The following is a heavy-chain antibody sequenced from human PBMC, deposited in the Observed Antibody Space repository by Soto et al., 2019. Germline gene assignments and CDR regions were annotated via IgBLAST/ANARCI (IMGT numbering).Heavy chain of an antibody. Sequence: PGESLKISCKGSGYSFTSYWIGGVRQMPGKGLEWMGIIYPGDSDTRYSPSFQGQVTISADKSISTAYLQWSSLKASDTAMYYCARHDSFADGYNYVPLDYWGQGTLVTVSS. J-gene: IGHJ4*02. V-gene: IGHV5-51*01. CDR3: ARHDSFADGYNYVPLDY. CDR1: GYSFTSYW. D-gene: IGHD5-12*01. CDR2: IYPGDSDT.